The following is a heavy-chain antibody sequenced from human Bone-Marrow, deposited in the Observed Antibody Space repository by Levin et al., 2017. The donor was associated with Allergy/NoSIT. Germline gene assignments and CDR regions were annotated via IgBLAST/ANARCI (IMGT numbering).Heavy chain of an antibody. CDR1: GVSITNDDYY. CDR2: IYMSGRT. Sequence: PSETLSLTCTVSGVSITNDDYYFNWIRKPAGKGLEWIGRIYMSGRTNYNPSLKSRVSISIASSRTQFSLQLRSVTAADTAVYYCATGDPRLEGSGTLPFYWGQGALVTVSS. CDR3: ATGDPRLEGSGTLPFY. D-gene: IGHD3-10*01. J-gene: IGHJ4*02. V-gene: IGHV4-61*02.